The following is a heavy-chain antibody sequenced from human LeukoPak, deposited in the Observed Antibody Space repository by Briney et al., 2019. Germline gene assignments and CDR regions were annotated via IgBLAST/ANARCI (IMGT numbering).Heavy chain of an antibody. D-gene: IGHD3-22*01. CDR2: IYPGNSDT. CDR3: ARRGYYDSSGYNNWFDP. CDR1: GYSFITYW. J-gene: IGHJ5*02. V-gene: IGHV5-51*01. Sequence: GESLKISCKGSGYSFITYWIGWVRQMPGKGLEWTGIIYPGNSDTKYSPSFQGQVTFSADKSISTAYLQWSSLKASDTAMYYCARRGYYDSSGYNNWFDPWGQGTLVTVSS.